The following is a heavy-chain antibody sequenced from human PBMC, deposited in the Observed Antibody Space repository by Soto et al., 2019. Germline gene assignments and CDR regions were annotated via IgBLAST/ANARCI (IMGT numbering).Heavy chain of an antibody. CDR3: ARYDSSGYYWPYYYYGMDV. Sequence: AGGSLRLSCADPRFTISGPSLHWVPQGPGKGVEWLAFISYDGSDKFYGDSVKGRFTISRDNSKNTLFLQVNSLREEDTAVYYCARYDSSGYYWPYYYYGMDVWGQGTTVTVSS. CDR2: ISYDGSDK. J-gene: IGHJ6*02. V-gene: IGHV3-30*03. CDR1: RFTISGPS. D-gene: IGHD3-22*01.